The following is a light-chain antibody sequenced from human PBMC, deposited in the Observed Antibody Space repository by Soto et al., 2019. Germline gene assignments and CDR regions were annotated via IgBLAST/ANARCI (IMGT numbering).Light chain of an antibody. Sequence: EIVLTQSPGTLSLSPGETATLSCRASQTIGRNYLAWYQQKPGQAPRLLIFGTSTRATGIPDRFSGSGSGTDFTLTISSLEPEDFAVYYCQQRSNWPPLISFGQGTRLEIK. CDR2: GTS. V-gene: IGKV3D-20*02. CDR1: QTIGRNY. CDR3: QQRSNWPPLIS. J-gene: IGKJ5*01.